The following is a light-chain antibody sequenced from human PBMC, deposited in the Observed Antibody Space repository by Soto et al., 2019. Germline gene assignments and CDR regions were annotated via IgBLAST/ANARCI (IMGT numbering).Light chain of an antibody. J-gene: IGKJ5*01. CDR3: QQYGSSPIS. Sequence: IVLTQSPGTLSVSPGERATLSCRASQNIRSNYLAWYQQKPGQAPRLLISDASTRAAGIPDRLSGSGSGTEFTLTISRLEPEDFEVYYCQQYGSSPISFGQGTRLEIK. CDR1: QNIRSNY. CDR2: DAS. V-gene: IGKV3-20*01.